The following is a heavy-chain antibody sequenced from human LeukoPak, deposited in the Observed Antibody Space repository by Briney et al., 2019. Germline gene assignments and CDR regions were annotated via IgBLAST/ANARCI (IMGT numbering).Heavy chain of an antibody. J-gene: IGHJ4*02. D-gene: IGHD3-9*01. CDR3: ARGGDRYFDWLSLFDY. V-gene: IGHV3-7*03. CDR2: IKQEGSEK. CDR1: GFTFSSYW. Sequence: PGGSLRLSCAASGFTFSSYWMSGVREAPGKGLEWVANIKQEGSEKYYVDSVKGRFTISRDNANNSLYLQMTSLRAEDTAVYYCARGGDRYFDWLSLFDYWGQGTLVTVSS.